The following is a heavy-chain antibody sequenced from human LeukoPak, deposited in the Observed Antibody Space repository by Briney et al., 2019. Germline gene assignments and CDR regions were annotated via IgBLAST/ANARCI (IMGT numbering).Heavy chain of an antibody. CDR2: IYHSGST. Sequence: PSETLSLTCTVSGGSISSYYWSWIRQPPGKGLEWIGEIYHSGSTNYNPSLKSRVTISVDKSKNQFSLKLSSVTAADTAVYYCAREGLYDFWSGTLDYWGQGTLVTVSS. V-gene: IGHV4-59*12. J-gene: IGHJ4*02. CDR1: GGSISSYY. CDR3: AREGLYDFWSGTLDY. D-gene: IGHD3-3*01.